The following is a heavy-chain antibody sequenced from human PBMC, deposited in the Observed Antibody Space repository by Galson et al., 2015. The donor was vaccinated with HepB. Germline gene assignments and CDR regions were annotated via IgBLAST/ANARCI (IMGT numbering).Heavy chain of an antibody. V-gene: IGHV3-15*01. CDR2: IRSKTDGETT. Sequence: SLRLSCAASGFTFSNVWMSWVRQAPGQGLEWVGRIRSKTDGETTDFAAPVRGRFTISRVDTTNTLYLQMNSLKIEDTAVYYCTTAQLSAYYYDTRGYYDYFDYWGQGTLATVSS. D-gene: IGHD3-22*01. J-gene: IGHJ4*02. CDR1: GFTFSNVW. CDR3: TTAQLSAYYYDTRGYYDYFDY.